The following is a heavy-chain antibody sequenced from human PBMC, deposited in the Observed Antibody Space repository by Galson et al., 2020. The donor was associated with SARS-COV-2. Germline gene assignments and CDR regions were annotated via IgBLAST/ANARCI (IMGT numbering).Heavy chain of an antibody. Sequence: GGPLRLYCAASGFTSSSYHMPWAPQPTGKGLEWVTGNGTAGDTYYPGSVKSRFTTSRENAKDSLYLQLNIMRAGDTAVYYCARAIAATGTYLYGLDVWGQGTTVTVSS. V-gene: IGHV3-13*01. D-gene: IGHD6-13*01. CDR3: ARAIAATGTYLYGLDV. CDR2: NGTAGDT. J-gene: IGHJ6*02. CDR1: GFTSSSYH.